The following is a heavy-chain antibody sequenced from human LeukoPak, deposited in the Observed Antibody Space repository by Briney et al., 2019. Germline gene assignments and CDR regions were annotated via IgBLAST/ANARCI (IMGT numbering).Heavy chain of an antibody. V-gene: IGHV3-21*04. CDR1: GFTFSSYS. CDR3: ARRSDIVATGFDY. Sequence: GGSLRLSCAASGFTFSSYSMNWVRQAPGKGLEWVSSISSSSSYIYYADSVKGRFTISRDNAKNSLYLQMNSLRAEDTAVYYCARRSDIVATGFDYWGQGTLVTVSS. J-gene: IGHJ4*02. CDR2: ISSSSSYI. D-gene: IGHD5-12*01.